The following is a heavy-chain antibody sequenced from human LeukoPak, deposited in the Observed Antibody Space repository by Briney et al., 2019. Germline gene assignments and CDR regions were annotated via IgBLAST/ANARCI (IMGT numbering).Heavy chain of an antibody. V-gene: IGHV1-69*13. D-gene: IGHD6-19*01. CDR1: GGTFSSYA. CDR3: ARDQWTGFDP. Sequence: ASVRVSCKASGGTFSSYAISWVRQAPGQGLEWMGGIIPIFGTANYAQKFQGRVTITADESTSTAYMELSSLRSEDTAVYYCARDQWTGFDPWGQGTLVTVSS. CDR2: IIPIFGTA. J-gene: IGHJ5*02.